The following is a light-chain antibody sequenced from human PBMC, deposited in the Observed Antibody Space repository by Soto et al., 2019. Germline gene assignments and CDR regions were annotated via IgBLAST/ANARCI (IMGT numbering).Light chain of an antibody. J-gene: IGLJ3*02. CDR1: SSNIGAGYD. V-gene: IGLV1-40*01. CDR2: GNN. CDR3: QSYDSSLSVWV. Sequence: QSVLTQPPSVSGAPGQRVTISCTGSSSNIGAGYDVHWYHQLPGTAPKLLIYGNNNRPSGVPDRFSGSRSGTSASLAITGLRAEAEADYYCQSYDSSLSVWVFGGGTKLTVL.